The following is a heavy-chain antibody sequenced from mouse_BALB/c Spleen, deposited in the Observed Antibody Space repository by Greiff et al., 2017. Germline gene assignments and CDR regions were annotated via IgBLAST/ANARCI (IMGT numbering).Heavy chain of an antibody. J-gene: IGHJ2*01. CDR1: GYIFTSYW. CDR3: ARYDYLYYFGY. V-gene: IGHV1-7*01. Sequence: QVQLQQSGAELAKPGASVKMSCQAPGYIFTSYWMHWVKQRPGQGLEWIGYINPSTGYTEYNQKFKDKATLTADKSSSTAYMQLSSLTSEDSAVYYCARYDYLYYFGYWGQGTTLTVSS. D-gene: IGHD2-4*01. CDR2: INPSTGYT.